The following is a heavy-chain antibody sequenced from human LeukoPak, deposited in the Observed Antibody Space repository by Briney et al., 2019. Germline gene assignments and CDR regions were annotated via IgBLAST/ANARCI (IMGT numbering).Heavy chain of an antibody. CDR2: IYYSGST. Sequence: SETLSLTCTVSGXSISSSSYYWGWIRQPPGKGLEWIGSIYYSGSTYYNPSLKSRVTISVDTSKNQFSLKLNSVTAADTAVYYCARDSSGYFVSWGQGTLVTVSS. V-gene: IGHV4-39*01. CDR1: GXSISSSSYY. D-gene: IGHD3-22*01. CDR3: ARDSSGYFVS. J-gene: IGHJ4*02.